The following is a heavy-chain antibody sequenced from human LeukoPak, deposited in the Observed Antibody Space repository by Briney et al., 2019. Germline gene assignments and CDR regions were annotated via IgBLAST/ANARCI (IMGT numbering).Heavy chain of an antibody. CDR1: GFTFSNYW. J-gene: IGHJ6*02. D-gene: IGHD3-16*01. CDR3: ARVPYQYYYYGMDV. V-gene: IGHV3-7*01. Sequence: GGSLRLSCAASGFTFSNYWMTWVRQAPGKGLEWVANIKQDGGEKYYVDSVKGRFTISRDNAKNSLYLQMNSLRAEDTAVYYCARVPYQYYYYGMDVWGQGTTVTVSS. CDR2: IKQDGGEK.